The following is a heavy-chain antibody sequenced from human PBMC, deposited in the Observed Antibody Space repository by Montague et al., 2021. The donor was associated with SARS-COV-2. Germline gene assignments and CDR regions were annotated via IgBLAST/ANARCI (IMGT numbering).Heavy chain of an antibody. V-gene: IGHV3-53*04. CDR3: ARLLPTHDFFDY. CDR1: GFTVSSNY. Sequence: SLSLSWSASGFTVSSNYMSWVSQAPGKGLEWVSVIYSGGSTFYADSVKGRFTISRHNSKNTLYLQMNSLRAEDTAVYYCARLLPTHDFFDYWGQGTLVTVSS. J-gene: IGHJ4*02. CDR2: IYSGGST. D-gene: IGHD2-15*01.